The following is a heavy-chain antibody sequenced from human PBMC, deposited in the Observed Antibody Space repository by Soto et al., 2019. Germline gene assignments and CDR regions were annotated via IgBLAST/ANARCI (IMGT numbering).Heavy chain of an antibody. Sequence: QVQLVQSGAEVKKPGSSVKISCQASGGTFSTSTISWVRQAPGQGLEWMGRTIPIVDREIYAQNFQGRVTMTADKSTNTVYMEMFSLRSDDTAVYYCARAVAGTSILDSWGQGTLVTVSS. CDR1: GGTFSTST. CDR3: ARAVAGTSILDS. J-gene: IGHJ4*02. CDR2: TIPIVDRE. V-gene: IGHV1-69*08. D-gene: IGHD6-19*01.